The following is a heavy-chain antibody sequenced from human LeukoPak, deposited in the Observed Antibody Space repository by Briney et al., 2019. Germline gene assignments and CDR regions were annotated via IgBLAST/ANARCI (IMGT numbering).Heavy chain of an antibody. Sequence: SSQTLSLTCAISGDTVSSNSAAWNWLRQSPSRGLEWLGRTYYRSKLYNDYAVSVKSRITINPDTSKNQFSLQLNSVTPEDTAVYYCAREIDSGPRSGWYYFDYWGQGTLVTVSS. V-gene: IGHV6-1*01. J-gene: IGHJ4*02. CDR1: GDTVSSNSAA. CDR2: TYYRSKLYN. D-gene: IGHD6-19*01. CDR3: AREIDSGPRSGWYYFDY.